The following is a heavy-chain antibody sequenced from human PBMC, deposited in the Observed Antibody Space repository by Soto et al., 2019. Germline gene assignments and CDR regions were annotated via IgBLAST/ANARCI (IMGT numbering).Heavy chain of an antibody. CDR3: VKAGYCSGGSCYCYYYYGMDV. CDR2: ISSNGGST. D-gene: IGHD2-15*01. J-gene: IGHJ6*02. Sequence: EVQLVESGGGLVQPGGSLRLSCSASGFTFSSYAMHWVRQAPGKGPEYVSAISSNGGSTYYADSVKGRFTISRDNSKNTLYLQMSSLRAEDTAVYYCVKAGYCSGGSCYCYYYYGMDVWGQGTTVTVSS. V-gene: IGHV3-64D*06. CDR1: GFTFSSYA.